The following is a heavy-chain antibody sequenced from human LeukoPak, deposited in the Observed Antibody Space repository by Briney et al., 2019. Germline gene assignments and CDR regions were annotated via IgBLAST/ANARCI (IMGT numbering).Heavy chain of an antibody. V-gene: IGHV3-48*03. Sequence: GGSLRLSCAASGFTFSSYEMNWVRQAPGRGLEWVSYISGSGVTMYYADSVKGRFTISRDDAKNTLYLQMNSLRAEDTAVYYCARSHYYDSSGYFSYYYGMDVWGQGTTVTVSS. J-gene: IGHJ6*02. CDR2: ISGSGVTM. CDR3: ARSHYYDSSGYFSYYYGMDV. CDR1: GFTFSSYE. D-gene: IGHD3-22*01.